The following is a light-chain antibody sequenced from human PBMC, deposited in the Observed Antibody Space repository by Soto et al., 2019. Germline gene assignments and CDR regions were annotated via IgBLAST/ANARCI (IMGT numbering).Light chain of an antibody. Sequence: DIQMTQSPSSLSASVGDRVTITCRASQSISTYLNWYQHKPGKAPKLLIYAASSLQSGVPSRFSGSGSGADLTLTIGSLQPEDFATYYCQQSYSTGYTFGQGPKLEIK. J-gene: IGKJ2*01. CDR2: AAS. V-gene: IGKV1-39*01. CDR3: QQSYSTGYT. CDR1: QSISTY.